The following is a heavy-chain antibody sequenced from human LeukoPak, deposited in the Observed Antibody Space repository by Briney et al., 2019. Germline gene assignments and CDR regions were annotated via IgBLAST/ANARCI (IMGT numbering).Heavy chain of an antibody. D-gene: IGHD1-14*01. J-gene: IGHJ4*02. CDR1: GFPFSTYN. Sequence: GGSLRLSCAASGFPFSTYNMNWVLQALEKGLEWVSSIGRSGNYICYADSVKGRFTISRDNTENSLYLQMSSLRAEDTAVYYCAREISGEGFDFWGQGTLVTVSS. CDR3: AREISGEGFDF. V-gene: IGHV3-21*01. CDR2: IGRSGNYI.